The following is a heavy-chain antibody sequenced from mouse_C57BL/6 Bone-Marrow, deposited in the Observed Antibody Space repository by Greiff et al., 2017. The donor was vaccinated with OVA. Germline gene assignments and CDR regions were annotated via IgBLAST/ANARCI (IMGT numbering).Heavy chain of an antibody. Sequence: EVKLMESGEGLVKPGGSLKLSCAASGFTFSSYAMSWVRQTPEQRLEWVAYISSGGDYIYYADTVKGRFTISRDNARNTLYLQMSSLKSEDTAMYYCTRLDWYFDVWGTGTTVTVSS. CDR1: GFTFSSYA. CDR3: TRLDWYFDV. V-gene: IGHV5-9-1*02. J-gene: IGHJ1*03. CDR2: ISSGGDYI.